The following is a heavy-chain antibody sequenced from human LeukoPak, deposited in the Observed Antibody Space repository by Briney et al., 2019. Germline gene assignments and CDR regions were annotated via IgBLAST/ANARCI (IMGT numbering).Heavy chain of an antibody. D-gene: IGHD1-26*01. V-gene: IGHV4-61*02. J-gene: IGHJ6*03. CDR1: GGSISSGSYY. CDR2: IYTSGST. Sequence: NPSQTLSLTCTVSGGSISSGSYYWSWIRQPAGKGLEWIGRIYTSGSTNYNPSLKSRVTISVDTSKTQFSLKLSSVTAADTAVYYCARAAIVGAPREIYYYYYMDVWGKGTTVTVSS. CDR3: ARAAIVGAPREIYYYYYMDV.